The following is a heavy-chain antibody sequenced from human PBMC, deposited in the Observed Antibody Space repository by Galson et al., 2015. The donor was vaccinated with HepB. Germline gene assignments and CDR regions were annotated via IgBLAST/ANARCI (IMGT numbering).Heavy chain of an antibody. Sequence: SLRLSCAASGFTFSSYAFHWVRQAPGKGLEWVAVISYDGRNKNYADSVKGRFTISRDESRNTLHLQMNSLRAEDTAIYYCARDKDPSRSWVDGLIYYGLAVWGQGTTVTVSS. J-gene: IGHJ6*02. CDR2: ISYDGRNK. D-gene: IGHD6-13*01. CDR3: ARDKDPSRSWVDGLIYYGLAV. CDR1: GFTFSSYA. V-gene: IGHV3-30*04.